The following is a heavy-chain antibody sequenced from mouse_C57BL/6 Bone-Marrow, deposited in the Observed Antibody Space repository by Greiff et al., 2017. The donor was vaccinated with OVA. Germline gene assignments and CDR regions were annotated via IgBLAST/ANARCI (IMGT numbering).Heavy chain of an antibody. CDR1: GYTFTSYW. Sequence: QVQLQQSGAELAKPGASVKLSCKASGYTFTSYWMHWVKQRPGQGLEWIGYINPSSGYTKYNQKFKDKATFTADKSSSTAYMQLSSLTYEDSAVYYCARTITTVEAWFAYWGQGTLVTVSA. CDR2: INPSSGYT. CDR3: ARTITTVEAWFAY. D-gene: IGHD1-1*01. J-gene: IGHJ3*01. V-gene: IGHV1-7*01.